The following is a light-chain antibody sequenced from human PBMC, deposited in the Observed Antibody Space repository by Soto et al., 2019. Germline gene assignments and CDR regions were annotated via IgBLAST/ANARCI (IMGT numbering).Light chain of an antibody. Sequence: DIQMTQSPSSLSASVGDRVTITCRASQIINTWLAWYQQKPGKAPKLLIYRAYNLVNGVPSRFSGSGSGTEFTLTSSSLDPDDFSSYYCQQYETYSGTFGPGTKVDI. J-gene: IGKJ3*01. CDR2: RAY. V-gene: IGKV1-5*03. CDR3: QQYETYSGT. CDR1: QIINTW.